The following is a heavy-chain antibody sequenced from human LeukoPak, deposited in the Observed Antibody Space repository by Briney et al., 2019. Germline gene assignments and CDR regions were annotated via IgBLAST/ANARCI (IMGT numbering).Heavy chain of an antibody. CDR2: ISSSSSYI. CDR3: ARDPRGYCSSTSCYPDAFDV. V-gene: IGHV3-21*01. Sequence: PGGSLRLSCAASGFTFSSYSMNWVRQAPGKGLEWVSSISSSSSYIYYADSVKGRFTISRDNAKNSLYLQMNSLRAEDTAVYYCARDPRGYCSSTSCYPDAFDVWGQGTMVTVSS. J-gene: IGHJ3*01. D-gene: IGHD2-2*01. CDR1: GFTFSSYS.